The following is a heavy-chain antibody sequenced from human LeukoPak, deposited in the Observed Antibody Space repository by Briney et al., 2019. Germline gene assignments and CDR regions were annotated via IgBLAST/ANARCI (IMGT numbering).Heavy chain of an antibody. CDR2: IYPADSDT. J-gene: IGHJ6*02. D-gene: IGHD3-10*01. CDR3: ARGSGTYHDDYYYGMDV. Sequence: GGSLKISCKGSGYRFSTYWIGWVRQMPGEGLEWMGIIYPADSDTRYSPSFQGQVTISADKSISTAYLQWRSLKASDTAMYYCARGSGTYHDDYYYGMDVWGQGTTVTVSS. CDR1: GYRFSTYW. V-gene: IGHV5-51*01.